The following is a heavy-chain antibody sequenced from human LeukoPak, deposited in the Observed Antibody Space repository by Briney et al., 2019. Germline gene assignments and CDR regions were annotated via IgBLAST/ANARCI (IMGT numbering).Heavy chain of an antibody. CDR1: GFTFSNYY. CDR2: IYTGGYT. CDR3: ARDGSYYDSSGYGY. J-gene: IGHJ4*02. Sequence: GGSLRLSCSASGFTFSNYYMSWVRQAPGKGLEWVSLIYTGGYTYYADFVKGRFTISRDNSKNTLYLQMDSLRVEDTAVYYCARDGSYYDSSGYGYWGQGTLVTVSS. V-gene: IGHV3-53*01. D-gene: IGHD3-22*01.